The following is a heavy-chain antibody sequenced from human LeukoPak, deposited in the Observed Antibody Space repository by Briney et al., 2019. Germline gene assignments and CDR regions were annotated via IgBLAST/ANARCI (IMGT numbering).Heavy chain of an antibody. J-gene: IGHJ4*02. V-gene: IGHV3-49*04. CDR1: GFTFGDYA. CDR2: IRSKAYGGTT. CDR3: TRDQTPYY. Sequence: GGSLRLSCTASGFTFGDYAMTWVRQAPGKGLEWVGFIRSKAYGGTTEYAASVKGRFTISGDDSKSIAYLQMNSLKTEDTAVYYCTRDQTPYYWGQGTLVTVSS.